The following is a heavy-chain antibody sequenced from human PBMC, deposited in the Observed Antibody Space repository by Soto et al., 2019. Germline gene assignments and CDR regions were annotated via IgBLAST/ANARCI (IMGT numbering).Heavy chain of an antibody. CDR1: GYTFTSYG. CDR3: ARCHRGLRCHLDS. Sequence: ASVNVSCKASGYTFTSYGISWVLQAPGQGLEWMGRISAISGAANYAQKFQGRVTITADKSTSTSYMELSSLRSDDTAVYFCARCHRGLRCHLDSWGQGTLVTVSS. CDR2: ISAISGAA. V-gene: IGHV1-69*06. D-gene: IGHD2-8*01. J-gene: IGHJ4*02.